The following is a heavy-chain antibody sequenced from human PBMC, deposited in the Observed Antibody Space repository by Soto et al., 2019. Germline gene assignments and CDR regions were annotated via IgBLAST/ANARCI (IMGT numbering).Heavy chain of an antibody. CDR3: ARGDNWNEDYYYYGMDV. J-gene: IGHJ6*02. V-gene: IGHV3-74*01. CDR1: GFTFSSYW. CDR2: INSDGRST. D-gene: IGHD1-1*01. Sequence: GESLKISCAASGFTFSSYWMHWVRQAPGKGLVWVSRINSDGRSTSYADSVKGRFTISRDNAKNTLYLQMNSLRAEDTAVYYCARGDNWNEDYYYYGMDVWGQGTTVTVSS.